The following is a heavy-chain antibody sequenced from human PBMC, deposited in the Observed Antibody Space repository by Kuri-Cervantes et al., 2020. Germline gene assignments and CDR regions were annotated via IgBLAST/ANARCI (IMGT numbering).Heavy chain of an antibody. CDR3: ARRQREGSSSSLDNFDY. CDR1: GFTFSSYS. Sequence: GESLKISCAASGFTFSSYSMNWVRQAPRKGLEWVSSISSSSSYIYYADSVKGRFTISRDNAKNSLYLQMNSLRAEDTAVYYCARRQREGSSSSLDNFDYWGQGTLVTVSS. CDR2: ISSSSSYI. D-gene: IGHD6-6*01. V-gene: IGHV3-21*01. J-gene: IGHJ4*02.